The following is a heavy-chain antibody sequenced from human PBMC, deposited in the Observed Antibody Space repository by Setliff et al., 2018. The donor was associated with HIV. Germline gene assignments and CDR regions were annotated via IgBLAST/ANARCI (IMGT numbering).Heavy chain of an antibody. J-gene: IGHJ4*02. CDR2: MYYSGST. CDR1: GGSISSHY. D-gene: IGHD3-22*01. CDR3: ARDSDYYDSSGRHIRLFDY. V-gene: IGHV4-59*11. Sequence: PSETLSLTCTVSGGSISSHYWSWIRQPPGKGLEWIGYMYYSGSTNYNPSLKSRVTISVDTSKNQFSLKLSSVTATDTAVYYCARDSDYYDSSGRHIRLFDYWGQGTLVTVSS.